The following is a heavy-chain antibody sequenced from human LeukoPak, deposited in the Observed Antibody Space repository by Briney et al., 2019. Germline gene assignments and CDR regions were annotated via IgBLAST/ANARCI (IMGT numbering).Heavy chain of an antibody. D-gene: IGHD1-26*01. V-gene: IGHV3-30-3*01. Sequence: GGSLRLSCAASGFTFSSYAMHWVRQAPGKGLEWVAVISYDGSNNYYADSVKGRFTISRDNSKNTLYLQMNSLRAEDTAVYYCARDRTSYQGDYWGQGTLVTVSS. CDR3: ARDRTSYQGDY. CDR1: GFTFSSYA. J-gene: IGHJ4*02. CDR2: ISYDGSNN.